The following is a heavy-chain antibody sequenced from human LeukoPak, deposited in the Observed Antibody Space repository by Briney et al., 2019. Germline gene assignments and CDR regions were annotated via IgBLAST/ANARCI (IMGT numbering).Heavy chain of an antibody. Sequence: SETLSLTCTVSGGSISSSSYYWGWIRQPPGKGLEWIGSIYYSGSTYYNPSLKSRVTISVNTSKNQFSLKLTSVTAADTAVYYCARVGCSGGTCYRSRGAFDIWGQGTMVTVSS. V-gene: IGHV4-39*07. CDR2: IYYSGST. J-gene: IGHJ3*02. CDR1: GGSISSSSYY. D-gene: IGHD2-15*01. CDR3: ARVGCSGGTCYRSRGAFDI.